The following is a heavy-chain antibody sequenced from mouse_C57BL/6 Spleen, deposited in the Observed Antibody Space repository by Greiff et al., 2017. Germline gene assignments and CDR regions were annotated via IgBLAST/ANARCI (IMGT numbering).Heavy chain of an antibody. CDR1: GFNIKDDY. CDR3: TTNWDDFDY. CDR2: IDPENGDT. J-gene: IGHJ2*01. D-gene: IGHD4-1*01. V-gene: IGHV14-4*01. Sequence: VQLQQSGAELVRPGASVKLSCTASGFNIKDDYMHWVKQRPEQGLEWIGWIDPENGDTEYASKFQGKATITADTSSNTAYLQLSSLTSEDTAVYYCTTNWDDFDYWGQGTTLTVSS.